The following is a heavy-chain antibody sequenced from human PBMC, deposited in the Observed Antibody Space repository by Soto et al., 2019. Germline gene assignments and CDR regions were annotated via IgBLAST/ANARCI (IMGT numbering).Heavy chain of an antibody. CDR2: IVPRFGTA. CDR1: GGTFGNSA. J-gene: IGHJ5*02. CDR3: ARDGDPESAFWRCHLGGGRFEP. D-gene: IGHD3-3*01. V-gene: IGHV1-69*12. Sequence: QVQLVQSGAEVKKPGSSVNVSCKTSGGTFGNSAVAWVRQAPGQGLEWMGGIVPRFGTANYAQKFQGRLTITAEYSTRTAYMEQRSKRSDDTAVYYCARDGDPESAFWRCHLGGGRFEPWGQGSLVTVSS.